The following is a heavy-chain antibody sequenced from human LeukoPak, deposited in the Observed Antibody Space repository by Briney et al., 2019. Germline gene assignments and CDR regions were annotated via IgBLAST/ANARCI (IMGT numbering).Heavy chain of an antibody. V-gene: IGHV3-30*18. D-gene: IGHD6-19*01. CDR2: ISYDGSNK. J-gene: IGHJ4*02. Sequence: GGSLRLSCAASGFTFSSYGMHWVRQAPGKGLEWVAVISYDGSNKYYADSVKGRFAISRDNSKNTLYLQMNSLRAEDTAVYYCAKDRSGWYYFDYWGQGTLVTVSS. CDR3: AKDRSGWYYFDY. CDR1: GFTFSSYG.